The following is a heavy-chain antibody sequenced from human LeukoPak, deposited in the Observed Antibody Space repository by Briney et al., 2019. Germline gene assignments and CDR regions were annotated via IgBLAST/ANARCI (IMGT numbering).Heavy chain of an antibody. CDR2: IRYDGSNK. J-gene: IGHJ4*02. V-gene: IGHV3-30*02. CDR1: GFTFSSYG. Sequence: PGGSLRLSCAASGFTFSSYGMHWVRQAPGKGLDWVAFIRYDGSNKYYADSVKGRFTISRDNSKNTLYLQMNSLRAEDTAVYYCAKEGVPAAIPDYWGQGTLVTVSS. CDR3: AKEGVPAAIPDY. D-gene: IGHD2-2*02.